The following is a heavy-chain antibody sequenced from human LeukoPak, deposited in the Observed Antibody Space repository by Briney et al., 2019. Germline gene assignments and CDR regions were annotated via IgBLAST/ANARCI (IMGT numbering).Heavy chain of an antibody. CDR2: IRYDGNNK. CDR3: AKDWGTSSLYLVN. J-gene: IGHJ4*02. Sequence: GGSLRLSCAASGFTFSSYGMHWVRQAPGKGLEWVAFIRYDGNNKKCADSMKGRFTISRDNSKNTLYLQMNSLGADDTAVYYCAKDWGTSSLYLVNWGQGTLVTVSS. D-gene: IGHD3-16*01. CDR1: GFTFSSYG. V-gene: IGHV3-30*02.